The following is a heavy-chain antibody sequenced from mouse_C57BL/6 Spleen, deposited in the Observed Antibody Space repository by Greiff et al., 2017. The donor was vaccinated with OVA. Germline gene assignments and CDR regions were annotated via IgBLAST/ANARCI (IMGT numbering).Heavy chain of an antibody. Sequence: VQLQQSGPELVKPGASVKISCKASGYTFTDYYMNWVKQRPGKSLEWIGEINPNNGGTNYNQKFKGKATLTADKSSSTAYMELRSLTSEDSAVYYCAKQERGYFDYWGQGTTLTVSS. V-gene: IGHV1-26*01. CDR3: AKQERGYFDY. CDR2: INPNNGGT. CDR1: GYTFTDYY. J-gene: IGHJ2*01.